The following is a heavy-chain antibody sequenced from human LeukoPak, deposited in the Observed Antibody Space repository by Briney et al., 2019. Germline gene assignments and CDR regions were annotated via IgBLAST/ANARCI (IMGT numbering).Heavy chain of an antibody. J-gene: IGHJ4*02. V-gene: IGHV4-59*01. CDR3: AREVLYSYGYGD. CDR2: IYYSGST. Sequence: PSETLSLTCTVSGGSISIYYWSWIRQPPGKGLEWIGYIYYSGSTNYNPSLKSRVTISVDTSKNQFSLKLSSVTASDTAVYYCAREVLYSYGYGDWGQGTLVTVSS. D-gene: IGHD5-18*01. CDR1: GGSISIYY.